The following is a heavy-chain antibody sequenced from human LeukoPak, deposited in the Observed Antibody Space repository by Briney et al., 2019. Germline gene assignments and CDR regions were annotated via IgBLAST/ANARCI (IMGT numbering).Heavy chain of an antibody. CDR1: GFTFSSYW. V-gene: IGHV3-7*05. J-gene: IGHJ4*02. CDR3: AREGRESQGFDY. Sequence: PGGSLRLSCAASGFTFSSYWMTWVRQAPGKGLEWVANIKQHGSEKYYVDSVKGRFTISRDDAKSSLYLQMNSLRADDTAVYYCAREGRESQGFDYWGQGILVTVPS. CDR2: IKQHGSEK. D-gene: IGHD3-10*01.